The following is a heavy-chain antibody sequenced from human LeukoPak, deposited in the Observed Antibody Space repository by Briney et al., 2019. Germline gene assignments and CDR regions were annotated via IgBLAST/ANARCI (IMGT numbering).Heavy chain of an antibody. V-gene: IGHV3-23*01. CDR1: GFSFSRYG. D-gene: IGHD6-6*01. CDR3: AKGSSSSRPYYFDY. Sequence: GGSLRLSCAASGFSFSRYGMSWVRQAPGKGLEWVSAITDSGGDTYHADSVKGRITISRDNSKNTLFLQMNSLRVEDTAVYYCAKGSSSSRPYYFDYWGQGTLVTVSS. CDR2: ITDSGGDT. J-gene: IGHJ4*02.